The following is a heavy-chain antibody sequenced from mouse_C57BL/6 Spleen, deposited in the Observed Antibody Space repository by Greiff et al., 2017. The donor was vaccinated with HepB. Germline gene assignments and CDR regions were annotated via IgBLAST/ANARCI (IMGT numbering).Heavy chain of an antibody. J-gene: IGHJ2*01. CDR2: IHPNSGSS. V-gene: IGHV1-64*01. CDR1: GYTFTSYW. Sequence: VQLQQSGAELVKPGASVKLSCKASGYTFTSYWMHWVKQRPGQGLEWIGMIHPNSGSSNYNEKFKSKATLTVDKSSSTAYMQLSSLTSEDSAVYYCARSVGSSFPWFDYWGQGTTLTVSS. D-gene: IGHD1-1*01. CDR3: ARSVGSSFPWFDY.